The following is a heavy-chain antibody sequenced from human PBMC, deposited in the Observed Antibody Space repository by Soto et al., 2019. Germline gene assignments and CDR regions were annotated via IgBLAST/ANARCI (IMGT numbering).Heavy chain of an antibody. J-gene: IGHJ4*02. CDR3: VRIAYYDFWSGYSTIDY. CDR2: IDPSDSYT. V-gene: IGHV5-10-1*01. D-gene: IGHD3-3*01. CDR1: GYSFTSYW. Sequence: RGESLKISCKGSGYSFTSYWISWVRQMPGKGLEWMGRIDPSDSYTNYSPSFQGHVTISADKSISTAYLQWSSLKASDTAMYYCVRIAYYDFWSGYSTIDYWGQGTLVTVSS.